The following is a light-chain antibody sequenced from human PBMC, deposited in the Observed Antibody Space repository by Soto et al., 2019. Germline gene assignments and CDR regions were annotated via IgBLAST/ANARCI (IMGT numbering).Light chain of an antibody. CDR2: AAS. Sequence: DIQMTQSPSSLSASVGDRVTITCRSSQSISRYLNWYQHKPGKAPKLLIYAASSLQSGVPSRFSGSGSGTDFTLTISSLQPEDFATYYCQKSYSTPWTFGQGTKVEIK. V-gene: IGKV1-39*01. J-gene: IGKJ1*01. CDR3: QKSYSTPWT. CDR1: QSISRY.